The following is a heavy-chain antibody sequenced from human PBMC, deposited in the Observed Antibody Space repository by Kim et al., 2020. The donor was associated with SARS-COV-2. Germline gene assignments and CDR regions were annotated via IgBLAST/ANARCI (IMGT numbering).Heavy chain of an antibody. CDR3: AKVLRYFDWSNYGMDV. D-gene: IGHD3-9*01. V-gene: IGHV3-33*06. J-gene: IGHJ6*02. Sequence: GGSLRLSCAASGFTFSSYAMHWVRQAPGKGLEWVAVIWYDGSNKYYADSVKGRFTISRDNSKNTLYLQMNSLRAEDTAVYYCAKVLRYFDWSNYGMDVWGQGTTVTVSS. CDR2: IWYDGSNK. CDR1: GFTFSSYA.